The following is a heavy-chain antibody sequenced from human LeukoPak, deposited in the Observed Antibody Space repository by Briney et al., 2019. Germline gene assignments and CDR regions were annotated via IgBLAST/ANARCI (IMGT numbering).Heavy chain of an antibody. CDR2: ISYDGSGK. CDR1: GFTFNTFA. CDR3: ARDYHLQTGNYFDD. J-gene: IGHJ4*02. Sequence: GGSLRLSCAASGFTFNTFAMHWVRQAPGKGLEWVAVISYDGSGKYYADSVKGRFTISRDNSKNTLYLQMNSLRAEDTAVYYCARDYHLQTGNYFDDWGQGTLVTVSS. V-gene: IGHV3-30*03. D-gene: IGHD2-2*01.